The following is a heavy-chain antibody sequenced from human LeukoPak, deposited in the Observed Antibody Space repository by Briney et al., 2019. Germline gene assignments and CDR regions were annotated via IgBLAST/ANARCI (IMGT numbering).Heavy chain of an antibody. Sequence: PSETLSLTCAVYGGSFSGYYWSWIRQPPGKGLEWIGEINHSGSTNYNPSLKSRVTISVDTSKNQFSLKLSSVTAADTAVYYCARGRVSHPTVTTSYYYMDVWGKGTTVTVSS. CDR1: GGSFSGYY. D-gene: IGHD4-17*01. CDR2: INHSGST. V-gene: IGHV4-34*01. J-gene: IGHJ6*03. CDR3: ARGRVSHPTVTTSYYYMDV.